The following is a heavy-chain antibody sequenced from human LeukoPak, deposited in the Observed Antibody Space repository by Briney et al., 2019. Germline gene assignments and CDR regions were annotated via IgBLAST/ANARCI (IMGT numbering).Heavy chain of an antibody. V-gene: IGHV4-59*01. J-gene: IGHJ4*02. CDR1: GGSISSYY. CDR2: IYYSGST. CDR3: ARGLLDYGDYHFDY. D-gene: IGHD4-17*01. Sequence: SETLTLTCTVSGGSISSYYWSWIRQPPGKGLEWVGYIYYSGSTNYNPSLKSRVTISVETSKNQFSLKLSSGTAADTAVYYGARGLLDYGDYHFDYWGQGTLVTVSS.